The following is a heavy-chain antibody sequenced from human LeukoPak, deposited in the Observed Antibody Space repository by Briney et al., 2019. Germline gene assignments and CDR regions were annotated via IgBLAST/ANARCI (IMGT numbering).Heavy chain of an antibody. Sequence: SQTLSLTCAISGDSVSSNSAAWNWIRQSPSRGLEWLGRTYYRSKWFNDYAVSVKSRITINPDTSKNQFSLQLHPVTSEDTAVYYCCHSLSGRTGAFDIWGQGTMVSVSS. CDR3: CHSLSGRTGAFDI. V-gene: IGHV6-1*01. J-gene: IGHJ3*02. CDR1: GDSVSSNSAA. CDR2: TYYRSKWFN. D-gene: IGHD2-21*01.